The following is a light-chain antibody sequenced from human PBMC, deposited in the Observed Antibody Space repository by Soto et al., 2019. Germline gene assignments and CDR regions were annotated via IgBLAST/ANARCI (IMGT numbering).Light chain of an antibody. CDR3: QQRSNWPIT. Sequence: ESVLTQSPGTLSLSPRESATLSCRASQSVTKYLVWYQQKPGQAPRLLISDASYRATGIPARFSGSGSGTDFTLTISSLEPEDFALYYCQQRSNWPITFGQGTRLEIK. J-gene: IGKJ5*01. CDR1: QSVTKY. CDR2: DAS. V-gene: IGKV3-11*01.